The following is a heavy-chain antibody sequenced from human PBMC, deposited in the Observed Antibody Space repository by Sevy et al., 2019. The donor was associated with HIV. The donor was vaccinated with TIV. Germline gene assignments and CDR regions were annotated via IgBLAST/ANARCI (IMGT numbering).Heavy chain of an antibody. CDR3: ARDALVVVDKPSYFDY. J-gene: IGHJ4*02. Sequence: GGSLRLSCAASGFTFSSYSMNWVRQAPGKGLEWVSSISSSSSYIYYGHSVKGRFTISRDNAKNSPYLQMNSLRAEDTAMYYSARDALVVVDKPSYFDYWGQGTLVTVSS. CDR1: GFTFSSYS. CDR2: ISSSSSYI. D-gene: IGHD3-22*01. V-gene: IGHV3-21*01.